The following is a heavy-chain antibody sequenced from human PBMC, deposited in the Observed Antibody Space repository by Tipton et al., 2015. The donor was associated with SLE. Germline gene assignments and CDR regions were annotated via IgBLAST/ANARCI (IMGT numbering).Heavy chain of an antibody. V-gene: IGHV4-34*01. D-gene: IGHD1-26*01. CDR3: AREGGGPDY. Sequence: TLSLTCSVYDGSFSGYYWTWIRQPPGKGLEWIGEINHSGSTNYNPSLKSQVTISIDTSKNRFSLKLRSVTAADTAIYYCAREGGGPDYWGQGTLVTVSS. CDR1: DGSFSGYY. CDR2: INHSGST. J-gene: IGHJ4*02.